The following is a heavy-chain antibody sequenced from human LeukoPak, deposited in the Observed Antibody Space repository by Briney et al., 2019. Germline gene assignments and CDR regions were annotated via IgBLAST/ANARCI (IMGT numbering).Heavy chain of an antibody. Sequence: GGSLRLSCAASGFSVSTDHMSWVRQAPRKGLEWVSVIYSDGSTYYADTVKGRFTISRDNSKNTVDLLVNSLRAEDTAVYYCARVWVSSYDYWGQGTLVTVSS. J-gene: IGHJ4*02. CDR2: IYSDGST. V-gene: IGHV3-53*01. CDR1: GFSVSTDH. CDR3: ARVWVSSYDY. D-gene: IGHD3-16*02.